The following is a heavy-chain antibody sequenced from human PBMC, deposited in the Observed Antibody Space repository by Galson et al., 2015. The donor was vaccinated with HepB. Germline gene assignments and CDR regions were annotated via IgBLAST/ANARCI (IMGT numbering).Heavy chain of an antibody. Sequence: SETLSLTCTVSGGSISSSSYYWGWIRQPPGKELEWIGSIYYSGSTYYNPSLKSRVTISVDTSKNQFSLKLSSVTAADTAVYYCARVTPHDYSLFRGSRIFQDYWGQGTLVTVSS. CDR2: IYYSGST. CDR1: GGSISSSSYY. CDR3: ARVTPHDYSLFRGSRIFQDY. D-gene: IGHD4-11*01. J-gene: IGHJ4*02. V-gene: IGHV4-39*01.